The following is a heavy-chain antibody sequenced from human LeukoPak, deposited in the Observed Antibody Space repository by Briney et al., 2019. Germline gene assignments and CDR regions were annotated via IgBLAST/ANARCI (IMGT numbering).Heavy chain of an antibody. CDR3: ARASDSGSFDY. J-gene: IGHJ4*02. V-gene: IGHV3-53*01. Sequence: GGSLRLSCAASGFTVSSNYMSWVRQAPGEGLEWVSVIYSGGSTYYADSVKGRFTISRDNSKNTLYLQMNSLRAENTAVYYCARASDSGSFDYWGQGTLVTVSS. CDR1: GFTVSSNY. D-gene: IGHD1-26*01. CDR2: IYSGGST.